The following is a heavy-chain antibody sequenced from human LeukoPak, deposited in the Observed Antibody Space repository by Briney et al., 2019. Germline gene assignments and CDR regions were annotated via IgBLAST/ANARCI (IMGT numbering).Heavy chain of an antibody. CDR3: ARTYYYDSSGYYYEDY. CDR2: INHSGST. Sequence: SETLSLTCAVYGGSFSGYYWSWIRQPPGKGLEWIGEINHSGSTNYSPSLKSRVTISVDTSKNQFSLKLSSVTAADTAVYYCARTYYYDSSGYYYEDYWGQGTRVTVSS. CDR1: GGSFSGYY. V-gene: IGHV4-34*01. J-gene: IGHJ4*02. D-gene: IGHD3-22*01.